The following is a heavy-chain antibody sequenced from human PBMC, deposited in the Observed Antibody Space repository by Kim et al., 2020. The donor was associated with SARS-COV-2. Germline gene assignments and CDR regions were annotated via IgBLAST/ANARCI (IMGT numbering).Heavy chain of an antibody. J-gene: IGHJ6*02. Sequence: ASVKVSCKASVYTFTSHYMHWVRQAPGQRLEWMGIINPRGCSTSYAQKVPGTVTMTRDTSTSTVYMERSSLRSEDTAVYYCARGGRYSSGGRYSYYGMDVSGQGTTVTISS. V-gene: IGHV1-46*01. D-gene: IGHD6-19*01. CDR2: INPRGCST. CDR3: ARGGRYSSGGRYSYYGMDV. CDR1: VYTFTSHY.